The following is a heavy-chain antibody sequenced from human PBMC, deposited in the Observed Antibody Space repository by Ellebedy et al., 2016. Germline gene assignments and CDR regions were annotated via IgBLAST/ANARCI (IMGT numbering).Heavy chain of an antibody. CDR1: GGSISSSNW. Sequence: SETLSLTCAVSGGSISSSNWWSWVRQPPGKGLEWIGYIYYSGSTNYNPSLKSQFTISVDTSKNQFSLKLSSVTAADTAVYYCARSPEPFITMVRGVVYGMDVWGQGTTVTVSS. D-gene: IGHD3-10*01. V-gene: IGHV4-4*02. CDR3: ARSPEPFITMVRGVVYGMDV. J-gene: IGHJ6*02. CDR2: IYYSGST.